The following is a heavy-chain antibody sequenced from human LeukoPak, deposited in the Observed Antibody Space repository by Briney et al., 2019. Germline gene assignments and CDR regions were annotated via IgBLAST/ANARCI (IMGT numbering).Heavy chain of an antibody. CDR1: GYTFTGYY. Sequence: ASVKVSCKASGYTFTGYYMHRVRQAPGQGLEWMGWINPNSGGTNYAQKFQGRVTMTRDTSISTAYMELSRLRSDDTAVYYCAGAVAGTGPVRYYYYYGMDVWGQGTTVTVSS. CDR2: INPNSGGT. V-gene: IGHV1-2*02. J-gene: IGHJ6*02. D-gene: IGHD6-19*01. CDR3: AGAVAGTGPVRYYYYYGMDV.